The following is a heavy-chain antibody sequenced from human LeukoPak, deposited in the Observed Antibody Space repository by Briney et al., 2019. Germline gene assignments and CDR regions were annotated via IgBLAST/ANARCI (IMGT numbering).Heavy chain of an antibody. V-gene: IGHV4-59*01. CDR2: IYDSGST. J-gene: IGHJ4*02. CDR3: ARGTFWNGYYIDY. D-gene: IGHD3-3*01. CDR1: GGSIRSYY. Sequence: SETLSLTCTVSGGSIRSYYWNWIRQPPGKGLEWIGYIYDSGSTNYNPSLKSRVTISVDTSKNHFSLKLNSVAAADTAVYYCARGTFWNGYYIDYWGQGTLVTVPS.